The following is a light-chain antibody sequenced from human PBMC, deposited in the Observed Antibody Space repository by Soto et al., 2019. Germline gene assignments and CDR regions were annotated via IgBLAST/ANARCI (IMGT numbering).Light chain of an antibody. J-gene: IGKJ1*01. CDR2: RAS. CDR3: QQYQNLWT. CDR1: ATIYIS. V-gene: IGKV3-15*01. Sequence: IQITQSPTTLSVSPGEKATVSCRASATIYISVAWYQQRPGQAPRLLIYRASARATGIPARFSGSGSGTEFPLTIGSLQSEDSAVYYCQQYQNLWTLGQGTKV.